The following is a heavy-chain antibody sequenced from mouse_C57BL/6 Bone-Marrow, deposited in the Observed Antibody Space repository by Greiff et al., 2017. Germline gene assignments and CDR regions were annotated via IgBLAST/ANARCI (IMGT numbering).Heavy chain of an antibody. Sequence: EVQRVESGGGLLQPGGSLKLSCAASGFTFSDYYMYWVRQTPEKRLEWVAYISNGGGSTYYPDTVKGRFTISRDNAKNTLYLQMSRLKSEDTAMYYCARLLSDYWGQGTTLTVSS. V-gene: IGHV5-12*01. CDR1: GFTFSDYY. J-gene: IGHJ2*01. CDR2: ISNGGGST. CDR3: ARLLSDY.